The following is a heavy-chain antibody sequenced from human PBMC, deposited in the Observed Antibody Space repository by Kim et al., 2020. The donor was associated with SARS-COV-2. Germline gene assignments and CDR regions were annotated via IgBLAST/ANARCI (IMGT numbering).Heavy chain of an antibody. CDR1: GFPFSIYG. J-gene: IGHJ4*02. V-gene: IGHV3-48*02. D-gene: IGHD3-10*01. Sequence: GGSLRLSCAASGFPFSIYGMNWVRQAPGKGLEWVSHISSSGSVTYYADSVKGRFTTSRDNAKNLLYLQVNSLRDEDTAVYYCTREIGGSGSRSTSYWGQGTLVTVSS. CDR2: ISSSGSVT. CDR3: TREIGGSGSRSTSY.